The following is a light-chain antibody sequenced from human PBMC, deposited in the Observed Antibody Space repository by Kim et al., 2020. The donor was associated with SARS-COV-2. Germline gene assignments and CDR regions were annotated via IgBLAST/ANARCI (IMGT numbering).Light chain of an antibody. CDR1: QSVRNSF. J-gene: IGKJ3*01. V-gene: IGKV3-20*01. Sequence: EIVLTQSPGTLSLSPGERATLSCRASQSVRNSFLAWFQQKPGQAPRLLIYGASTRIPGVPDRFSGSGSGTDFTLTISRLEPEDSAIYYCQQYGTAPPCTFGPGTKVDIK. CDR2: GAS. CDR3: QQYGTAPPCT.